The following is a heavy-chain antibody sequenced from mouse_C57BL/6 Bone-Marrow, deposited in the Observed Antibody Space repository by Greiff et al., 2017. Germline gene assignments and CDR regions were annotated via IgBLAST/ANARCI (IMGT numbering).Heavy chain of an antibody. CDR2: ISSGGSYT. D-gene: IGHD1-1*01. CDR3: ARHWYCGSSYVGWFAY. CDR1: GFTFSSYG. Sequence: EVQVVESGGDLVKPGGSLKLSCAASGFTFSSYGMSWVRQTPDKRLEWVATISSGGSYTYYPDSVKGRFTISRDNAKNTLYLQMSSLKSEDTAMYYGARHWYCGSSYVGWFAYWGQGTLVTVSA. V-gene: IGHV5-6*01. J-gene: IGHJ3*01.